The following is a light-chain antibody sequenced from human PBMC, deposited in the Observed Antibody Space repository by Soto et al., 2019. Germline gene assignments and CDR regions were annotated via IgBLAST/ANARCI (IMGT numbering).Light chain of an antibody. V-gene: IGLV2-23*01. CDR2: EGS. J-gene: IGLJ2*01. CDR1: SSDIGNYNL. Sequence: QSALTQPASVSGSPGQSITISCTGTSSDIGNYNLVSWYQQLPDKAPKLMIYEGSKRPSGVSNRFSGSKSGNTASLTLSGLQAEDEADYYCCSYAGGSTWVFGGGTKLTVL. CDR3: CSYAGGSTWV.